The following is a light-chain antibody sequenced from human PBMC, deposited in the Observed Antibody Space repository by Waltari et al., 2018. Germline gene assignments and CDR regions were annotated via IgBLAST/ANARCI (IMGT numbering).Light chain of an antibody. CDR1: QSVSVY. Sequence: EVVLTQSPATLSLSPGERATLSCRASQSVSVYLAWYQQKPGQAPRPLIYDASDRATGVPARFSGSGSGTDFTLTISSLEPEDFAVYYCQRRTDRPPVTFGQGTRVEMK. J-gene: IGKJ1*01. CDR3: QRRTDRPPVT. CDR2: DAS. V-gene: IGKV3-11*01.